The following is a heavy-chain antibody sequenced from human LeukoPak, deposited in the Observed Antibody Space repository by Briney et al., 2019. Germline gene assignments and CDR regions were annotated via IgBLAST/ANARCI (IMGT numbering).Heavy chain of an antibody. V-gene: IGHV3-30*02. D-gene: IGHD5-12*01. Sequence: GGSLRLSCAASGFTFSDYYMSWIRQAPGKGLEWVAFIRYDGSNKYYADSVKGRFTISRDNSKNTLYLQMNSLRAEDTAVYYCANIVATSINYGMDVRGQGTTVTVSS. CDR1: GFTFSDYY. CDR3: ANIVATSINYGMDV. J-gene: IGHJ6*02. CDR2: IRYDGSNK.